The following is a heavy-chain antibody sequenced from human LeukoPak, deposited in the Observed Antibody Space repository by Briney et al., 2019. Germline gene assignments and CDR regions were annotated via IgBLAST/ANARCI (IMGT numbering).Heavy chain of an antibody. Sequence: GGSLSLSCAASGFTFSYYAMHWVRQAPGKGLEWVAVISYDGSNEYHADSVKGRFTISRDNSKNTLYLQMNSLTPEDTAVYFCARGGMVTGTTYAFDNWGQGTLVTVSS. CDR2: ISYDGSNE. V-gene: IGHV3-30*01. D-gene: IGHD1-7*01. J-gene: IGHJ4*02. CDR1: GFTFSYYA. CDR3: ARGGMVTGTTYAFDN.